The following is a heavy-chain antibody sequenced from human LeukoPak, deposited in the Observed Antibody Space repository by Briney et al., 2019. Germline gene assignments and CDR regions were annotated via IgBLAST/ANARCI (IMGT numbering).Heavy chain of an antibody. D-gene: IGHD2-15*01. Sequence: GGSLRLSCAASGFTFSSYAMHWVRQAPGKGLEWVAVISYDGSNKYYADSVKGRFTISRDNSKNTLYLQMNSLRAEDTAVYYCAKAPRGYCSGGSCYADYCGQGTLVTVSS. CDR1: GFTFSSYA. CDR2: ISYDGSNK. V-gene: IGHV3-30-3*01. CDR3: AKAPRGYCSGGSCYADY. J-gene: IGHJ4*02.